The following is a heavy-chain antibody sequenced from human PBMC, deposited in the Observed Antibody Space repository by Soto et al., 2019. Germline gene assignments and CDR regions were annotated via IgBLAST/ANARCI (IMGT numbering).Heavy chain of an antibody. Sequence: QVQLVQSGAEVKKPGASVKVSCKASGYTFTSYGISWVRQAPGQGLERMGWISAYNGNTNYAQKLQGRDTMTTDTTTSTAYMELRSLRSDDTAVYYCARDNRPMASNSFRAFDIWGQGTMVTVSS. D-gene: IGHD4-4*01. CDR2: ISAYNGNT. V-gene: IGHV1-18*04. CDR3: ARDNRPMASNSFRAFDI. J-gene: IGHJ3*02. CDR1: GYTFTSYG.